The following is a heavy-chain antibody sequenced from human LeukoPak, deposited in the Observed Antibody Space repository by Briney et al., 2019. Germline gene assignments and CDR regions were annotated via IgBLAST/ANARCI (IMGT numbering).Heavy chain of an antibody. CDR1: GGSMSSYY. CDR2: IYYSGST. CDR3: TRLRGDGYNVY. J-gene: IGHJ4*02. Sequence: PSETLSLTCTVSGGSMSSYYWSWIRQPPGKGLEWIGYIYYSGSTNYNPSLKSRITISVDTSKNQFSLQLSSVTAADTAVYYCTRLRGDGYNVYWGQGALVTVSS. V-gene: IGHV4-59*08. D-gene: IGHD5-24*01.